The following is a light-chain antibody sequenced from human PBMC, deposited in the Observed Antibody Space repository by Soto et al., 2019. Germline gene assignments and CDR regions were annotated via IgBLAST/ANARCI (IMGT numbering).Light chain of an antibody. CDR1: SSDVGGYNY. CDR3: SSYTSTSPYV. Sequence: QAVVTQPASVSGSPGQSIAISCTGTSSDVGGYNYVSWYQQHPGKAPKLMVYEVSHRPSGVSNRFTGSKSGNTASLTISGLQAEDEADYYCSSYTSTSPYVFGTGTKLTVL. V-gene: IGLV2-14*01. CDR2: EVS. J-gene: IGLJ1*01.